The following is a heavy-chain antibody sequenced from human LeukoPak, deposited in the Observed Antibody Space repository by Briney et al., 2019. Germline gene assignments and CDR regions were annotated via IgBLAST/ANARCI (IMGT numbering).Heavy chain of an antibody. J-gene: IGHJ4*02. CDR3: ARDGVDYYGSGSYSY. D-gene: IGHD3-10*01. Sequence: GGSLRLSCAASGFTFSSYWMSWVRQAPGKGLEWVANIKQDGSEKYYVDSVKGRFTISRDNAKNSLYLQMNSLRAEDTAVYYCARDGVDYYGSGSYSYWGQGTLVTVSS. CDR2: IKQDGSEK. V-gene: IGHV3-7*01. CDR1: GFTFSSYW.